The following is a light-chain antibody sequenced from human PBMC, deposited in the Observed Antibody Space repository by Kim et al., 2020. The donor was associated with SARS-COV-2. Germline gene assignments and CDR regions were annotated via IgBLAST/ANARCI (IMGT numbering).Light chain of an antibody. CDR3: QQYNGYPLT. CDR2: KAS. CDR1: QSLSSR. V-gene: IGKV1-5*03. J-gene: IGKJ4*01. Sequence: DIQMTQSPSTLSASVGDRVTITCRASQSLSSRLAWYQQKPGKAPKLLIYKASSLESGVPSRFSGSGSGIEFTLTISGLQPDDFATYFCQQYNGYPLTFGGGTKVDIK.